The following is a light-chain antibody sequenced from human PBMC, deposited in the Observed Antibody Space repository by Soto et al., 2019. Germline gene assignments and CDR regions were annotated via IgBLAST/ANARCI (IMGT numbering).Light chain of an antibody. J-gene: IGLJ1*01. V-gene: IGLV2-11*01. CDR3: CSYAGSYTWV. CDR2: DVS. CDR1: SSDVGGYNY. Sequence: QSALTQPRSVSGSPXQXVTISCTGTSSDVGGYNYVSWYQQHPGKAPKLMIYDVSKRPSGVPDRFSGSKSGNTASLTISGLQAEDEADYYCCSYAGSYTWVFGTGTKLTVL.